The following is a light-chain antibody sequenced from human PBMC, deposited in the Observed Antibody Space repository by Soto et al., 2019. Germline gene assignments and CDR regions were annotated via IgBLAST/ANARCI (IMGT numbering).Light chain of an antibody. CDR2: GAS. CDR3: QQYTSYSRT. V-gene: IGKV3-15*01. Sequence: IVMTQSPATLSVSPGERATLSCRASHNIYSNVAWYQQRPGQAPRLLIYGASTRATGIPARFSGSGSGTEFTLTVGCLQQVYFSTSFCQQYTSYSRTFGQGTRVE. CDR1: HNIYSN. J-gene: IGKJ1*01.